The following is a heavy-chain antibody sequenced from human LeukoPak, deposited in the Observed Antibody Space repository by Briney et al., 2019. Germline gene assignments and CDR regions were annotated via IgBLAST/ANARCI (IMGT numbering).Heavy chain of an antibody. Sequence: GESLKISCKGSGYSFTSYWIGWVRQMPGKGLEWMGIIYPGDSDTRYSPSFQGQVTISADKSISTAYLQWSSLKASDTAMYYCARRTYDGSGHHNWFDPWGQGTLVTVSS. J-gene: IGHJ5*02. CDR1: GYSFTSYW. V-gene: IGHV5-51*01. CDR3: ARRTYDGSGHHNWFDP. CDR2: IYPGDSDT. D-gene: IGHD3-22*01.